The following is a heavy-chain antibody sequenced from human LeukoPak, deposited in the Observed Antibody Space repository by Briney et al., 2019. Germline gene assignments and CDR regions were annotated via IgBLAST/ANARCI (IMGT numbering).Heavy chain of an antibody. CDR3: ARRVVVPAAPYYFDY. CDR1: GFIFSSYR. J-gene: IGHJ4*02. Sequence: GGSLRLSCAASGFIFSSYRMHWVRQAPGKGLVWVSRINSDGSSTSYADSVKGRFTISRDNAKNTLYLQMNSLRAEDTAVYYCARRVVVPAAPYYFDYWGQGTLVTVSS. CDR2: INSDGSST. V-gene: IGHV3-74*01. D-gene: IGHD2-2*01.